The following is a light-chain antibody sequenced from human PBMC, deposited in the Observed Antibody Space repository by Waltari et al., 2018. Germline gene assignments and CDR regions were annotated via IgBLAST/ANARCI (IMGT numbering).Light chain of an antibody. V-gene: IGKV3-20*01. J-gene: IGKJ1*01. CDR3: QHYVRLPVT. CDR1: QSVGRA. CDR2: DAS. Sequence: VLTQSPGTLSLSPGEIATLSCRASQSVGRALAWYQQKPGQAPRLLIYDASIRATGVPDRFSGSGSGTDFSLTISRLEPEDVAVYNCQHYVRLPVTFGQGTKVE.